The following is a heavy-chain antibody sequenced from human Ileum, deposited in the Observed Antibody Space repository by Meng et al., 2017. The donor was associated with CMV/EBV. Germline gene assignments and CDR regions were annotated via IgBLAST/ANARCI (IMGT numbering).Heavy chain of an antibody. D-gene: IGHD2-8*01. CDR3: ARVAKYCTDGVCHDY. CDR1: GYTFTDYG. Sequence: QVQLVQSGDEAKQPGASVKGSSKAPGYTFTDYGISWVRQAPGQGLEWMGWISAYSGDTNYAQNLQGRLTMTTDTSTATAYMELRSLTSDDTAVYYCARVAKYCTDGVCHDYWGQGTLVTVSS. V-gene: IGHV1-18*04. CDR2: ISAYSGDT. J-gene: IGHJ4*02.